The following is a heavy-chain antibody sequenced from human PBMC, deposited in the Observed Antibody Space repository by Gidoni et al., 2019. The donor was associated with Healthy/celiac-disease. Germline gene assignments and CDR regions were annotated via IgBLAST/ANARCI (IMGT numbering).Heavy chain of an antibody. CDR1: GFTFDAYA. CDR3: AKGSRGGLTGTTFDY. J-gene: IGHJ4*02. Sequence: EVQLVESGGGLVQPGRSLRLSCEASGFTFDAYAMHWVRQAPGKGLEWVSGISWNSGSIGYADSVKGRFTISRDNAKNSLYLQMNSLRAEDTALYYCAKGSRGGLTGTTFDYWGQGTLVTVSS. V-gene: IGHV3-9*01. CDR2: ISWNSGSI. D-gene: IGHD1-20*01.